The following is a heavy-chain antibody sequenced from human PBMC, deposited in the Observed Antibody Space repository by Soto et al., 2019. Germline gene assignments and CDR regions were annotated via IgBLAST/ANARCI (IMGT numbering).Heavy chain of an antibody. CDR3: ARVSVYVYGMDV. V-gene: IGHV3-48*02. CDR2: ISSSSSTI. CDR1: GFTFSSYS. J-gene: IGHJ6*02. D-gene: IGHD2-8*01. Sequence: GGSLRLSCAASGFTFSSYSMNWVRQAPGKGLEWVSYISSSSSTIYYTDSVKGRFTISRDNAKNSVYLQMNSLRDEDTAVYYCARVSVYVYGMDVWGQGTTVTVSS.